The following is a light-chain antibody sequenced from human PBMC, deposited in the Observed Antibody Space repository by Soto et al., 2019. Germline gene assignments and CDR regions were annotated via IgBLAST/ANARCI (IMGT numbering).Light chain of an antibody. Sequence: EIVLTQSPGTLSLSPGERATLSCRASQSVSSNELAWYQQKPGQAPRLLIYGASKRDTGIPERFSGSGCVTDFTLTISRMEAEDFAVYYCQQFSSYPLTFGGGSKVDIK. CDR2: GAS. V-gene: IGKV3-20*01. J-gene: IGKJ4*01. CDR3: QQFSSYPLT. CDR1: QSVSSNE.